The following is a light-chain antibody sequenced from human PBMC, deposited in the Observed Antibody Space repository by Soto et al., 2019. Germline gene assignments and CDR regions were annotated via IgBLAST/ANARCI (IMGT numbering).Light chain of an antibody. CDR1: PAIASF. CDR2: GAS. CDR3: KQLTGSPWT. J-gene: IGKJ1*01. V-gene: IGKV1-9*01. Sequence: IRLTHSPSSLSASVGDRVTITCRASPAIASFLAWYQQKPGTAPKLLIYGASTLQSGVPSRFSGSRSGKDYTLTIASLQPEDFETYQRKQLTGSPWTFGQVIRVDIX.